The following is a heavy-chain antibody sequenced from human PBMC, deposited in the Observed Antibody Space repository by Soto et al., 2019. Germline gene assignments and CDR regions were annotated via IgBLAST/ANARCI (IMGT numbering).Heavy chain of an antibody. Sequence: GGALRLSCVGSGFTFSTHAMTWGRQAPGKGLEWVSSISTSGSTTYYADSVKGRFTISRDNSRNTLYLQMSSLRAEDTAEYYCAKSPRGVIAYFDYWGQGSLVTVSS. D-gene: IGHD3-10*01. CDR2: ISTSGSTT. V-gene: IGHV3-23*01. J-gene: IGHJ4*02. CDR1: GFTFSTHA. CDR3: AKSPRGVIAYFDY.